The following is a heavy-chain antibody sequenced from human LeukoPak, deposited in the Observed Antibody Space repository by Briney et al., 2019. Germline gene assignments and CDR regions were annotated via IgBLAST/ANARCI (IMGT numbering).Heavy chain of an antibody. J-gene: IGHJ6*02. CDR2: ISSSSSYI. V-gene: IGHV3-21*01. D-gene: IGHD3-16*02. Sequence: GGSLRLSCAASGFTFSSYSMNWVRQAPGKRLEWVSSISSSSSYIYYADSVKGRFTISRDNAKNSLYLQMNSLRAEDTAVYYCARDRGVITFGGVIAPGYYYGMDVWGQGTTVTVSS. CDR3: ARDRGVITFGGVIAPGYYYGMDV. CDR1: GFTFSSYS.